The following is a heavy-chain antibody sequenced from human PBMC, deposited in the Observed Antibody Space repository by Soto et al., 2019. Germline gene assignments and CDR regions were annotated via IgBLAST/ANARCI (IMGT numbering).Heavy chain of an antibody. Sequence: QVQLVQSGAEVKKPGASVKVSCKASGYTFTSYYMHWVRQAPGQGLEWMGIINPSGGSTSYAQKFQGRVTMTRDTSTSTVYMELSSLRSEDTAVYYCARDWYYDFWSGYSYYYYCMDVWGQGTTVTVSS. V-gene: IGHV1-46*01. CDR1: GYTFTSYY. J-gene: IGHJ6*02. CDR3: ARDWYYDFWSGYSYYYYCMDV. D-gene: IGHD3-3*01. CDR2: INPSGGST.